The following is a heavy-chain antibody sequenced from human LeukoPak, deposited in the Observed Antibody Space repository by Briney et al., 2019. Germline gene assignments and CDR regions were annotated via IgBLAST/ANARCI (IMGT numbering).Heavy chain of an antibody. J-gene: IGHJ4*02. D-gene: IGHD6-13*01. CDR2: ISWNSGSI. Sequence: GGSLRLSCAASGFTFDDYAMHWVRQAPGKGLEWVLGISWNSGSIGYADSVKGRFTISRDNAKNSLYLQMNSLRAEDTALYYCAKARGIAAAAYYFDYWGQGTLVTVSS. CDR1: GFTFDDYA. CDR3: AKARGIAAAAYYFDY. V-gene: IGHV3-9*01.